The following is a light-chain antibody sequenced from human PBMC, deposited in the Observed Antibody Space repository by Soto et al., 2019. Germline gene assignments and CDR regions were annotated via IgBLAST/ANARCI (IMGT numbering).Light chain of an antibody. CDR2: EVS. Sequence: QSALTQPASVSGSPGQSITISCTGTSSDIGGYNYVSWYQQHPGRAPKLIIYEVSNWASGVSLRFSGSKSGNTASLTIFGLQAEDEADYYCTSYTSSNPLVFGGGTKVTVL. V-gene: IGLV2-14*01. CDR3: TSYTSSNPLV. J-gene: IGLJ2*01. CDR1: SSDIGGYNY.